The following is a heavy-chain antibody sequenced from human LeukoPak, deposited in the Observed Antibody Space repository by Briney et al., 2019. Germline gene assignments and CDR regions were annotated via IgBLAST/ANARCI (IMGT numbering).Heavy chain of an antibody. Sequence: GASVKVSCTSSDYTFTKYAISWVRQAPGQGLEWMGWISAYNGNTNYAQKLQGRVTMTTDTSTSTAYMELRSLRSDDTAVYYCARVYLGSDYWGQGTLVTVSS. J-gene: IGHJ4*02. CDR1: DYTFTKYA. D-gene: IGHD2-15*01. V-gene: IGHV1-18*01. CDR2: ISAYNGNT. CDR3: ARVYLGSDY.